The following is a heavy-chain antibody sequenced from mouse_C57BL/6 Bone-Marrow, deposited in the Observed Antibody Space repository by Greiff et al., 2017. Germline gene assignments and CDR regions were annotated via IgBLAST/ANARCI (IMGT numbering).Heavy chain of an antibody. J-gene: IGHJ2*01. D-gene: IGHD4-1*01. Sequence: VQLVESGAELARPGASVKLSCKASGYTFTSYGISWVKQRTGQGLEWIGEIYPRSGNTYYNEKFKGKATLTADKSSSTAYMELRSLTSEDSAVYFCASSNWDGFYYFDYGGQGTTLTVSS. CDR1: GYTFTSYG. CDR2: IYPRSGNT. V-gene: IGHV1-81*01. CDR3: ASSNWDGFYYFDY.